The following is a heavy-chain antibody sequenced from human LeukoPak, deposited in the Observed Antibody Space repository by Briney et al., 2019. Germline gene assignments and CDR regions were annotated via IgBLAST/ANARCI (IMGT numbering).Heavy chain of an antibody. CDR2: ISGSGSYT. CDR1: GFTVSDYS. D-gene: IGHD3-22*01. V-gene: IGHV3-23*01. CDR3: AKENWGYNWKYDSSGSGINY. J-gene: IGHJ4*02. Sequence: GGSLRLSCAASGFTVSDYSMAWVRQAPGKGLEWVSAISGSGSYTDYADSVKGRFTISRDNSKNTLYLQMNSLRAEDTAIYYCAKENWGYNWKYDSSGSGINYWGQGTLVTFSS.